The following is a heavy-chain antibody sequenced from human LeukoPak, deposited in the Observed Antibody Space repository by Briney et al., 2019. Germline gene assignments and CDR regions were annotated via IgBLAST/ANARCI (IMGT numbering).Heavy chain of an antibody. CDR1: GFTFSSYA. Sequence: GGSLRLSCAASGFTFSSYAVSWVRQAPGKGLEWVSAISGSGGSTYYADSVKGRFTISRDNSKNTLYLQMNSLRAEDTAVYYCAKPKYSGSDRNFDYWGQGTLVTVSS. D-gene: IGHD1-26*01. CDR3: AKPKYSGSDRNFDY. CDR2: ISGSGGST. J-gene: IGHJ4*02. V-gene: IGHV3-23*01.